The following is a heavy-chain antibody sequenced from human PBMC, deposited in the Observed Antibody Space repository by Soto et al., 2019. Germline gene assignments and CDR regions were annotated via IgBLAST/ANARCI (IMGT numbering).Heavy chain of an antibody. D-gene: IGHD2-2*01. CDR1: GFTFSSYS. Sequence: GGSLRLSCAASGFTFSSYSMNWVRQAPGKGLEWVSYISSSSSTIYYADSVKGRFTISRDNAKNSLYLQMNSLRAEDTAVYYCASLRWVPAAMLNWFDPWGQGTLVTVSS. J-gene: IGHJ5*02. CDR3: ASLRWVPAAMLNWFDP. CDR2: ISSSSSTI. V-gene: IGHV3-48*01.